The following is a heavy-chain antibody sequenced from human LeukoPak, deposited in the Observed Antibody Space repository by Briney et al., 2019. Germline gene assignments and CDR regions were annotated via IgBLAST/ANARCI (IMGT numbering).Heavy chain of an antibody. V-gene: IGHV3-15*01. J-gene: IGHJ3*02. CDR2: IKSKTDGGTT. Sequence: GGSLRLTCAASGFTFGNAWMSWVRQAPGKGLEWVGRIKSKTDGGTTDYAAPVKGRFTISRDDSKNTLYLQMNSLKTEDTAVYYCTTDGADYVWGSYLGDAFDIWGQGTMVTVSS. CDR1: GFTFGNAW. CDR3: TTDGADYVWGSYLGDAFDI. D-gene: IGHD3-16*02.